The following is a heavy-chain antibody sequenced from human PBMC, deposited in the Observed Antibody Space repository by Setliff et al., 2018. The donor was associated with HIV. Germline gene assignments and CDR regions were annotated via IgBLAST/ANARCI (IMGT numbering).Heavy chain of an antibody. D-gene: IGHD3-16*02. CDR2: ISADNGNT. J-gene: IGHJ4*02. V-gene: IGHV1-18*01. CDR3: ARVSMITFGGVIVDAGY. Sequence: GASVKVSCKASGYTFTRYGISWVRQAPGQGLEWMGWISADNGNTNYAQKLQGRVTMTTDTSTSTAYMQLRSLRSDDTAVYYCARVSMITFGGVIVDAGYWGQGTLVTVSS. CDR1: GYTFTRYG.